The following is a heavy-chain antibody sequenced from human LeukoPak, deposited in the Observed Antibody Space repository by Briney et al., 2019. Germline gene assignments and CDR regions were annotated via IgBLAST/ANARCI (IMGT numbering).Heavy chain of an antibody. CDR1: GYTFTSYA. CDR2: INAGNGNT. V-gene: IGHV1-3*01. D-gene: IGHD3-10*01. CDR3: ARDRNVVRGVILSNWFDP. J-gene: IGHJ5*02. Sequence: ASVTVSFKASGYTFTSYAMHWVGQAPGQRLEGMGWINAGNGNTKYSQKFQGRVTITRDTSASTAYMELSSLRSEDTAVYYCARDRNVVRGVILSNWFDPWGQGTLVTVSS.